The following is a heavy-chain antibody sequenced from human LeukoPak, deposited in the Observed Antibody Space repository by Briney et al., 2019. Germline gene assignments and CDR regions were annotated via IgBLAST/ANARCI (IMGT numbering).Heavy chain of an antibody. Sequence: PGGSLRLSCAASGFSFSSYWMTWIRQAPGKGLEWVANIKQDGSAKYYVDSVKGRFTISRDNAKNSLYLQMNSLRAEDTAVYYCARANYEILTGYLYFDYWGQGTLVTVSS. CDR1: GFSFSSYW. CDR3: ARANYEILTGYLYFDY. V-gene: IGHV3-7*04. J-gene: IGHJ4*02. CDR2: IKQDGSAK. D-gene: IGHD3-9*01.